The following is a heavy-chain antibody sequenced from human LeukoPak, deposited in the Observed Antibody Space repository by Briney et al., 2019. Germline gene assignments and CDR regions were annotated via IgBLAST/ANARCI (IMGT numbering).Heavy chain of an antibody. D-gene: IGHD6-19*01. CDR3: ATNVRMQSLVRYYFDY. V-gene: IGHV7-4-1*02. J-gene: IGHJ4*02. CDR1: GYTFTGYY. CDR2: INTNTGNP. Sequence: ASVKVSCKASGYTFTGYYMHWVRQAPGQGLEWMGWINTNTGNPTYAQGFTGRFVFSLDTSVSTAYLRISSLKAEDTAVYYCATNVRMQSLVRYYFDYWGQGTLVTVSS.